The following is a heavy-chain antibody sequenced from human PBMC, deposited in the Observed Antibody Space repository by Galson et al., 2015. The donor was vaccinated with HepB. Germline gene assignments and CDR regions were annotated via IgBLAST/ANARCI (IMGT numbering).Heavy chain of an antibody. D-gene: IGHD5-24*01. J-gene: IGHJ5*02. CDR1: GYTFTSYG. CDR2: ISAYNGNT. V-gene: IGHV1-18*01. CDR3: ARDLSSGWEMATIYNWFDP. Sequence: SVKVSCKASGYTFTSYGISWVRQAPGQGLEWMGWISAYNGNTNYAQKLQGRVTMTTDTSTSTAYMELRSLRSDDTAVYYCARDLSSGWEMATIYNWFDPWGQGTLVTVSS.